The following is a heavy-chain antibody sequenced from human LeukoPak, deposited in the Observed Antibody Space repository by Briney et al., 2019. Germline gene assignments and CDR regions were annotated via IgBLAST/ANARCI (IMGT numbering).Heavy chain of an antibody. CDR3: ASHVDIVATPFDY. D-gene: IGHD5-12*01. V-gene: IGHV4-59*01. J-gene: IGHJ4*02. CDR1: GGSISSYY. CDR2: IYYSGST. Sequence: SETLSLTCTVSGGSISSYYWSWIRQPPGKGLEWIGYIYYSGSTNYIPSLKSRVTISVDTSKNQFSLKLSSVTAADTAVYYCASHVDIVATPFDYWGQGTLVTVSS.